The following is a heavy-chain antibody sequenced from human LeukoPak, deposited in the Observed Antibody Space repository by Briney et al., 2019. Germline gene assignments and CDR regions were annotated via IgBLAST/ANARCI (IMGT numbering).Heavy chain of an antibody. CDR2: IGAFGDST. CDR1: GFNFRSYV. V-gene: IGHV3-23*01. D-gene: IGHD1-1*01. CDR3: AKDKTVGGAGTTMADY. J-gene: IGHJ4*02. Sequence: GESLRLSCAASGFNFRSYVMTWVRQAPGKGLEWVSAIGAFGDSTYYADSVKGRFTISRDNSKDTLYLQMSSLTVEDTAVYYCAKDKTVGGAGTTMADYWGQGTLVTVSS.